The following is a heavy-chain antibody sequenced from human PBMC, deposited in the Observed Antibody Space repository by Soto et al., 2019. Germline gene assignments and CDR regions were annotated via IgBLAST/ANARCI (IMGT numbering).Heavy chain of an antibody. CDR1: GGSFSGYY. CDR2: INHSGST. J-gene: IGHJ4*02. Sequence: PSETLSLTCAVYGGSFSGYYWSWIRQPPGKGLEWIGEINHSGSTNYNPSLKSRVTISVDTSKNQFSLKLSSVTAADTAVYYCARGQGDYGYYFDYWGQGTLVTVSS. CDR3: ARGQGDYGYYFDY. V-gene: IGHV4-34*01. D-gene: IGHD4-17*01.